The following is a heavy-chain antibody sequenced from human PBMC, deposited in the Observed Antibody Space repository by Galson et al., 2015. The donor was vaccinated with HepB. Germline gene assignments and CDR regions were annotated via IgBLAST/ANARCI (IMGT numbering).Heavy chain of an antibody. CDR3: ATFWSGYIDY. CDR2: MKEDGSQI. CDR1: GFSFSTYW. Sequence: SLRLSCAASGFSFSTYWMSWVRQAPGKGLEWVANMKEDGSQIYYVDSVKGRFTISRDNAKNSLYLQMNSLRVGDTAVYYCATFWSGYIDYWGQGTLVTVSS. D-gene: IGHD3-3*01. J-gene: IGHJ4*02. V-gene: IGHV3-7*03.